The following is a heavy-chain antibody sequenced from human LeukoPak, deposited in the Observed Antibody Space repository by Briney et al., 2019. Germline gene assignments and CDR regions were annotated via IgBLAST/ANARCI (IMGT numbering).Heavy chain of an antibody. Sequence: ASVKVSCKASGDTFSNYAISWVRQAPGQGLEWMGGIIPIFGTAKYAQKFQGRVTITADTSTSTAYMELRSLRSDDTAVYYCARASRSGWSLSLAYYYYYMDVWGKGTTVTVSS. D-gene: IGHD6-19*01. J-gene: IGHJ6*03. CDR3: ARASRSGWSLSLAYYYYYMDV. CDR2: IIPIFGTA. CDR1: GDTFSNYA. V-gene: IGHV1-69*06.